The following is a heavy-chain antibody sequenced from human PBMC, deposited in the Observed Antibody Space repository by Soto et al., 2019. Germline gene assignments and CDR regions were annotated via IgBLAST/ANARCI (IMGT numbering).Heavy chain of an antibody. CDR3: ARESRVGSGYYYYYGMDV. CDR1: GGSISSGGYY. D-gene: IGHD2-15*01. V-gene: IGHV4-31*03. Sequence: SLTCTVSGGSISSGGYYWSWIRQHPGKGLEWIGYIYYSGSTYYNPSLKSRVTISVDTSKNQFSLKLSSVTAADTAVYYCARESRVGSGYYYYYGMDVWGQGTTVTVSS. CDR2: IYYSGST. J-gene: IGHJ6*02.